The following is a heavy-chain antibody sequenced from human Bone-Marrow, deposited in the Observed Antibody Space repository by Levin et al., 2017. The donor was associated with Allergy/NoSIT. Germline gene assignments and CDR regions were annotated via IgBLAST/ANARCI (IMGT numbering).Heavy chain of an antibody. J-gene: IGHJ4*02. CDR2: INPNSGGT. V-gene: IGHV1-2*02. Sequence: ASVKVSCKASGYTFTGYYLHWVRQAPGQGLEWMGWINPNSGGTNYAQKFQGRVTMTRDTSISTAYMELSRLRSDDTAVYYCARSWPGYSGYEFDYWGQGTLVTVSS. CDR3: ARSWPGYSGYEFDY. D-gene: IGHD5-12*01. CDR1: GYTFTGYY.